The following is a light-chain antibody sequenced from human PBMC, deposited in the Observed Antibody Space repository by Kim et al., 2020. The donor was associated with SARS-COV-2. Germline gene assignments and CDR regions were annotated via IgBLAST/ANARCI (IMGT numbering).Light chain of an antibody. CDR3: QVWHRSTGV. V-gene: IGLV3-9*01. J-gene: IGLJ3*02. CDR2: KDK. CDR1: NIGSYN. Sequence: SVDLGQTARITCGASNIGSYNVHWYQQKPGQAPALVIYKDKTRPSGIPERISGSNSGNTATLTISRAQAGDEADYYCQVWHRSTGVFGGGTQLTVL.